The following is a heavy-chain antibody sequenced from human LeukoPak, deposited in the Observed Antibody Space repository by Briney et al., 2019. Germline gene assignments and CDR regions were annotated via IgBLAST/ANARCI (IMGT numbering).Heavy chain of an antibody. J-gene: IGHJ4*02. Sequence: ASVKVSCKASGHTFTSYDISWVRQATGQGLEWMGWMNPNSGNTGYAQKFQGRVTMTRNTSISTAYMELSSLRSEDTAVYYCARMDSIYSSSSADYWGQGTLVTVSS. CDR1: GHTFTSYD. CDR2: MNPNSGNT. V-gene: IGHV1-8*01. D-gene: IGHD6-6*01. CDR3: ARMDSIYSSSSADY.